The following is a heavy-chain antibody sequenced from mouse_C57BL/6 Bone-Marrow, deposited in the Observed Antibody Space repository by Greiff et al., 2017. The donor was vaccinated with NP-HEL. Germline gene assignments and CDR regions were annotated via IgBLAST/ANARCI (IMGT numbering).Heavy chain of an antibody. CDR2: IRNKANGYTT. D-gene: IGHD1-1*01. J-gene: IGHJ1*03. Sequence: EVKLVESGGGLVQPGGSLSLSCAASGFTFTDYYMSWVRQPPGKALEWLGFIRNKANGYTTEYSASVKGRFTISRDNSQSILYLQMNARRAEESATDYCARYYYGSSSDWYFDVWGTGTTVTVSS. CDR3: ARYYYGSSSDWYFDV. V-gene: IGHV7-3*01. CDR1: GFTFTDYY.